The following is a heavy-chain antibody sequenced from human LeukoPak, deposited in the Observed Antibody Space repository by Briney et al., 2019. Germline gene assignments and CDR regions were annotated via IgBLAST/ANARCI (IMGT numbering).Heavy chain of an antibody. Sequence: SETLSLTCTVSGGSISSYYWSWIRQLPGKGLEWIGYIYYSGSTNYNPSLKSRVTISVDTSKNQFSLKLSSVTAADTAVYYCARYGTSCEDWGQGTLVTVSS. V-gene: IGHV4-59*08. CDR2: IYYSGST. CDR1: GGSISSYY. CDR3: ARYGTSCED. D-gene: IGHD1-14*01. J-gene: IGHJ4*02.